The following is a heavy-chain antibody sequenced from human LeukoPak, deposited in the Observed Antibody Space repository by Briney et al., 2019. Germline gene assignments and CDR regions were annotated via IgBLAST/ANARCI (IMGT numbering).Heavy chain of an antibody. V-gene: IGHV3-11*04. CDR3: ARDGAIWNDGGHDY. CDR2: ISSSATTI. J-gene: IGHJ4*02. Sequence: GGSLRLSCAASGFTFSDYYMHWIRQAPGKGLEWISYISSSATTIYYADSVKGQFTISRDNAKNSLYLQMNSLTAEDTAVYYCARDGAIWNDGGHDYWGQGTLVTVSS. D-gene: IGHD1-1*01. CDR1: GFTFSDYY.